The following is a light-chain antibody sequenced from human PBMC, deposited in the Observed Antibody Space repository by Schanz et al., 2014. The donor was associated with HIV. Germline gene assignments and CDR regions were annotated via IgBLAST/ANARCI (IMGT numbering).Light chain of an antibody. Sequence: EIVLTQSPATLSLSPGERATLSCRASQSVSSYLAWYQQKPGQAPRLFIYGASSRATGIPDRFSGSGSGTDFTLTISRLEPEDFAVYSCQQYATSPWTFGQGTKVEIK. CDR2: GAS. V-gene: IGKV3-20*01. CDR3: QQYATSPWT. CDR1: QSVSSY. J-gene: IGKJ1*01.